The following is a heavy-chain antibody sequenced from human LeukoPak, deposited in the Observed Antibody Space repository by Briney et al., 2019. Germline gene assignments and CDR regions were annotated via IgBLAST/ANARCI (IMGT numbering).Heavy chain of an antibody. J-gene: IGHJ4*02. V-gene: IGHV3-30*04. D-gene: IGHD3-22*01. CDR3: ARDGPTTYYYDSSGYYLDY. Sequence: GGSLRLSCAASGFTFSSYAMHWVRQAPGKGLEWVAVISYDGSNKYYADSVKGRFTISRDNSKNTLYLQMNSLRAEDTAVYYCARDGPTTYYYDSSGYYLDYWGRGTLVTVSS. CDR1: GFTFSSYA. CDR2: ISYDGSNK.